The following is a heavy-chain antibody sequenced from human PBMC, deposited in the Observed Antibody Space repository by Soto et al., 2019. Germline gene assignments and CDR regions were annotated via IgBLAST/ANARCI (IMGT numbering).Heavy chain of an antibody. J-gene: IGHJ6*03. D-gene: IGHD6-19*01. CDR3: ARKRRGLDYYYYYYMDV. CDR2: IYHSGST. V-gene: IGHV4-59*12. CDR1: GGSISSYY. Sequence: PSETLSLTCTVSGGSISSYYWSWIRQPPGKGLEWIGEIYHSGSTNYNPSLKSRVTISVDKSKNQFSLKLSSVTAADTAVYYCARKRRGLDYYYYYYMDVWGKGTKVTVSS.